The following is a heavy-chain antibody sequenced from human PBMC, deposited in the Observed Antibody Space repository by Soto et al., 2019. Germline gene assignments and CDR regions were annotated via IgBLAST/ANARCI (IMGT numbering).Heavy chain of an antibody. V-gene: IGHV3-74*01. Sequence: XGSLRLSCAASGFTFGDYCMDWVRQAPGKGLEWVSHIDKDGTRRTYADSVRGRFSISRDNVENVLYLQMNSLRAEDTAVYYCVRDCCGVPYDKWGQGTVVTVSS. J-gene: IGHJ4*02. CDR2: IDKDGTRR. CDR1: GFTFGDYC. CDR3: VRDCCGVPYDK. D-gene: IGHD2-15*01.